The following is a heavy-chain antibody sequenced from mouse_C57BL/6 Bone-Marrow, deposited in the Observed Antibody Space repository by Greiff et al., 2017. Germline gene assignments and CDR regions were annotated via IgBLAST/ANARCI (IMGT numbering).Heavy chain of an antibody. CDR3: TVITTVVAKAMDY. D-gene: IGHD1-1*01. V-gene: IGHV6-3*01. CDR2: IRLKSDNYAT. Sequence: EVQGVESGGGLVQPGGSMKLSCVASGFTFSNYWMNWVRQSPEKGLEWVAQIRLKSDNYATHYAESVKGRFTISRDDSKSSVYLQMNNLRAEDTGIYYCTVITTVVAKAMDYWGQGTSVTVSS. CDR1: GFTFSNYW. J-gene: IGHJ4*01.